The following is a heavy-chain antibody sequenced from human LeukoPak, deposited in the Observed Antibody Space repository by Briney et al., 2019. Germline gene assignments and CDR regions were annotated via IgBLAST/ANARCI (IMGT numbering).Heavy chain of an antibody. J-gene: IGHJ6*02. V-gene: IGHV4-59*12. D-gene: IGHD3-10*01. CDR3: ASDTYYYGSGSYGSRGDYYYGMDV. Sequence: SETLSLTCTVSGGSISSYYWSWIRQPPGKGLEWIGYIYHSGSTYYNPSLKGRVTISVDRSKNQFSLKLSSVTAADTAVYYCASDTYYYGSGSYGSRGDYYYGMDVWGQGTTVTVSS. CDR2: IYHSGST. CDR1: GGSISSYY.